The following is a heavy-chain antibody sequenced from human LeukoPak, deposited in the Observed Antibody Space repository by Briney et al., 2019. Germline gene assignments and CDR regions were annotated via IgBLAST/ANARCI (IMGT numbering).Heavy chain of an antibody. J-gene: IGHJ4*02. Sequence: PGGSLRLSCAASGFTFSSYAMSWVRQAPGKGLEWVSAISGSGGSTYYADSVKGRFTISRDNSKNTLYLQMNSLRAEDTAVYYCARDIAVAGTLSFGPYYFDYWGQGTLVTVSS. V-gene: IGHV3-23*01. CDR2: ISGSGGST. CDR3: ARDIAVAGTLSFGPYYFDY. D-gene: IGHD6-19*01. CDR1: GFTFSSYA.